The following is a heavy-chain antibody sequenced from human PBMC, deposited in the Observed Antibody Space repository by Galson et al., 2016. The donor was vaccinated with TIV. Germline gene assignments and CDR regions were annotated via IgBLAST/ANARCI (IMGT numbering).Heavy chain of an antibody. CDR2: INAGNGNT. J-gene: IGHJ4*02. Sequence: SAKVSCKASGYTFTNYIMHWVRQAPGQGLEWMGWINAGNGNTKYSQKFQGRVTITRDASASTAYMELSSLRSEDTAVYYCARDPGYFVYWGQGTLVTVSS. CDR3: ARDPGYFVY. V-gene: IGHV1-3*01. CDR1: GYTFTNYI. D-gene: IGHD1-1*01.